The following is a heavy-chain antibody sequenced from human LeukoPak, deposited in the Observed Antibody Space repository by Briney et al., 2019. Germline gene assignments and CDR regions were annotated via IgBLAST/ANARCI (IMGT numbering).Heavy chain of an antibody. J-gene: IGHJ4*02. CDR2: IYYSGST. CDR1: GGSISSYY. Sequence: SETLSLTCTVSGGSISSYYWSWIRQPPGTGLEWIGYIYYSGSTNYNPSLKSRVTISVDTSKNQFSLKLSSVTAADTAVYYCARLTYYDSSGYYPSGFDYWGQGTLVTVSS. D-gene: IGHD3-22*01. V-gene: IGHV4-59*08. CDR3: ARLTYYDSSGYYPSGFDY.